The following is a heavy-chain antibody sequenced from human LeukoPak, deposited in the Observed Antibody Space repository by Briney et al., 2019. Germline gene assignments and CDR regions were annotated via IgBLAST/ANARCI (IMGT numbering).Heavy chain of an antibody. D-gene: IGHD6-6*01. Sequence: ASVMVSCTASGYTFTGYYMHWVRQAPGQGLEWMGWINPNSGGTNYAQKFRGRVTMTRDTSISTAYMELSSLRSDDTAVYYCAREIYSSSSSDFDYWGQGTLVTVSS. CDR2: INPNSGGT. J-gene: IGHJ4*02. CDR1: GYTFTGYY. CDR3: AREIYSSSSSDFDY. V-gene: IGHV1-2*02.